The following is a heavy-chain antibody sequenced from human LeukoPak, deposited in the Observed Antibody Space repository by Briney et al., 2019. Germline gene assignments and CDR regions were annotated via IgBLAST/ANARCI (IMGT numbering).Heavy chain of an antibody. D-gene: IGHD3-10*01. CDR1: GYTFTSYY. J-gene: IGHJ6*02. CDR2: INPSGGST. Sequence: GASVKVSCKASGYTFTSYYMLWVRQAPGQGLEWMGIINPSGGSTSYAQKFQGRVTMTRDTSTSTVYMELSSLRSEDTAVYYCARDPEGSGSGHADGMDVWGQGTTVTVSS. V-gene: IGHV1-46*01. CDR3: ARDPEGSGSGHADGMDV.